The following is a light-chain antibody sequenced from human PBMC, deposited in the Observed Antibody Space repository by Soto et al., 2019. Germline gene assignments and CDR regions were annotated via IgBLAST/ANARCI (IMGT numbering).Light chain of an antibody. J-gene: IGKJ4*01. CDR3: QQYGSSALT. CDR1: QSVSSIY. CDR2: GAS. V-gene: IGKV3-20*01. Sequence: EIVLTQSPGTLSLSPGERATLSCRASQSVSSIYLAWYQQKPGQAPRLLIYGASSRPTGIPDRFSGSGSGTDFTLTISRXEPEDFAVYYCQQYGSSALTFGGGTKMDIK.